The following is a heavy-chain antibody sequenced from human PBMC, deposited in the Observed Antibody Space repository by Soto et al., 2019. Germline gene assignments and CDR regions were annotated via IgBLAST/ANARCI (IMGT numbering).Heavy chain of an antibody. Sequence: QVQLVQSGAKVKKPGSSVKVSCKASGGTFSSYAISWVRQAPGQGLEWMGGIIPIFGTADYAQKFQGRVTITADESTSTAYVELSSLRSEDTAVYYCAKNPENYYYGMDVWGQGTTVTVSS. J-gene: IGHJ6*02. CDR3: AKNPENYYYGMDV. V-gene: IGHV1-69*12. CDR2: IIPIFGTA. CDR1: GGTFSSYA.